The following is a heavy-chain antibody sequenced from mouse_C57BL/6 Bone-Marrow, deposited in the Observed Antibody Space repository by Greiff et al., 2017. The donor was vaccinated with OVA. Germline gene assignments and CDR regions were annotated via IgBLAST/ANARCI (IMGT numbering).Heavy chain of an antibody. V-gene: IGHV5-9-1*02. CDR2: LSSGGDYI. D-gene: IGHD2-10*02. CDR3: TRVSIPPMDY. Sequence: EVNVVESGEGLVKPGGSLKLSCAASGFTFSSYALSWVRQTPEKRLEWVACLSSGGDYIYYADTVKGRFPISRDNARTTLFLQMSSLKSEDTAMYYCTRVSIPPMDYWGQGTSVTVSS. J-gene: IGHJ4*01. CDR1: GFTFSSYA.